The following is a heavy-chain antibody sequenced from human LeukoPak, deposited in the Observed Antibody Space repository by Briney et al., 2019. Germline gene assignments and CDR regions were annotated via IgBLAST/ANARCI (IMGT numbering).Heavy chain of an antibody. V-gene: IGHV4-59*01. Sequence: SGGSLRLSCAASGFTFSSYAMSWVRQAPGKGLEWIGYVSYNGNTDYNPSLKSRLIISIDTSKNQFSLRLRSVTAADTAVYYCARENDRYGRIDYWGQGTQVTVSS. CDR2: VSYNGNT. J-gene: IGHJ4*02. D-gene: IGHD5-18*01. CDR1: GFTFSSYA. CDR3: ARENDRYGRIDY.